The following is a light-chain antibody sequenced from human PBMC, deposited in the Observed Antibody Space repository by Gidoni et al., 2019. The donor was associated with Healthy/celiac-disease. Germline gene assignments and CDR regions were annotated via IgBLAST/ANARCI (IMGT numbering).Light chain of an antibody. CDR3: QSYDSSLSGWV. V-gene: IGLV1-40*01. CDR1: SSNIGAGYD. CDR2: GNS. J-gene: IGLJ3*02. Sequence: QSVLTQPPSVSGGTGQRVTISGTGSSSNIGAGYDVPWYQQLPGTAPKLLTYGNSNRPSGVPDRFSGSKSGTSASLAITGLQAEDEADYYCQSYDSSLSGWVFGGGTKLTVL.